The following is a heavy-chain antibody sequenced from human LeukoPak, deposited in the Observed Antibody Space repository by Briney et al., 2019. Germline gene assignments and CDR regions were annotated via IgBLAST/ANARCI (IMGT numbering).Heavy chain of an antibody. J-gene: IGHJ4*02. Sequence: GGSLRPSCAASGFTVSSNYMSWVRQAPGKGLEWVSVIYSGGSTYYADSVKGRFTISRDNSKNTLYLQMNSLRAEDTAVYYCARTVGDFWSGYYRVGYFDYWGQGTLVTVSS. CDR3: ARTVGDFWSGYYRVGYFDY. V-gene: IGHV3-53*01. CDR2: IYSGGST. D-gene: IGHD3-3*01. CDR1: GFTVSSNY.